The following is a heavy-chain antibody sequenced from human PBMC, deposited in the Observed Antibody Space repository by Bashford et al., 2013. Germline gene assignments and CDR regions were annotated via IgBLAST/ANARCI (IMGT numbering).Heavy chain of an antibody. J-gene: IGHJ5*02. V-gene: IGHV1-58*01. CDR2: IVVGSGNT. D-gene: IGHD3-16*01. CDR3: AADGSYDYVSWFDP. CDR1: GFTFTSSA. Sequence: SVKVSCKASGFTFTSSAVQWVRQARGQRLEWIGWIVVGSGNTNYAQKFQERVTITRDMSTSTAYMELSSLRSEDTAVYYCAADGSYDYVSWFDPWGQGTLVTVSS.